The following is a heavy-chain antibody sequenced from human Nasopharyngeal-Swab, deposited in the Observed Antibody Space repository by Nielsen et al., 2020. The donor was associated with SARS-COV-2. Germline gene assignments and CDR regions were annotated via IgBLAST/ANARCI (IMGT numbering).Heavy chain of an antibody. D-gene: IGHD2-15*01. V-gene: IGHV3-23*01. CDR2: ISGSGGST. CDR3: ATPQGPAGVEGPYYFDY. Sequence: GESLKISCAASGFSISGYWMHWVRQAPGKGLEWVSAISGSGGSTYYADSVKGRFTISRDNSKNTLYLQMNSLRAEDTAVYYCATPQGPAGVEGPYYFDYWGQGTLVTVSS. J-gene: IGHJ4*02. CDR1: GFSISGYW.